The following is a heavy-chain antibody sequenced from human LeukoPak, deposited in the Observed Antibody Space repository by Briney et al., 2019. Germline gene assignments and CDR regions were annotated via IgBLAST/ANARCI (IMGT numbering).Heavy chain of an antibody. J-gene: IGHJ3*02. CDR3: ARDSGNYLDAFDI. V-gene: IGHV3-7*01. Sequence: GGSLRLSCAASGFNFSTYWMTWVRQVLGKGLGWVANIKEDGSEIYYVDAVKSRFSISRDNAKNSLYLQMNSLRAEDTAVYYCARDSGNYLDAFDIWGQGTMVTVSS. CDR1: GFNFSTYW. CDR2: IKEDGSEI. D-gene: IGHD1-7*01.